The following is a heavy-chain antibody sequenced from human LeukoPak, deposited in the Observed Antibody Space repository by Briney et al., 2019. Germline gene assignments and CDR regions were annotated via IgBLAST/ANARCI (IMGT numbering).Heavy chain of an antibody. CDR1: GFSLTSYC. Sequence: GGSLRLSCAASGFSLTSYCMHWVRQAPGKGLEWVAVISYDGSNKYYADSVKGRFTISRDNSKNTLYLQMNSLRAEDTAVYYCAKGTLTTVTPIDYWGQGTLVTVSS. CDR2: ISYDGSNK. CDR3: AKGTLTTVTPIDY. V-gene: IGHV3-30*18. D-gene: IGHD4-11*01. J-gene: IGHJ4*02.